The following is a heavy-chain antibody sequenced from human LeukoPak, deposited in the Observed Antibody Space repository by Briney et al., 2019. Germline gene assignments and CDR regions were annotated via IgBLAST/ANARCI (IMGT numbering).Heavy chain of an antibody. D-gene: IGHD2-2*01. CDR1: GGSVSSYY. CDR2: LSHSGSG. CDR3: ARARYANAWYAFDI. V-gene: IGHV4-59*02. J-gene: IGHJ3*02. Sequence: SETLSLTCTVSGGSVSSYYWSWIRRPPGRGLEWIAYLSHSGSGDSNPSLTSRVTTLVDTSKNQFSLKLTSVTAADTAVYYCARARYANAWYAFDIWGHGTMVTVSS.